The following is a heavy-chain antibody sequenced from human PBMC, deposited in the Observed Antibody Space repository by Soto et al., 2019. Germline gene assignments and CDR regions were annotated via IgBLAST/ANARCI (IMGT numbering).Heavy chain of an antibody. J-gene: IGHJ4*02. CDR3: ARDIFGDYGDYGIDY. CDR1: GGSISSGGYS. Sequence: SETLSLTCAVSGGSISSGGYSWSWIRQPPGKGLEWIGYIYHSGSTYYNPSLKSRVTISVDTSKNQFSLKLTSVTAADTAVYYCARDIFGDYGDYGIDYWGQGTLVTVSS. V-gene: IGHV4-30-2*01. D-gene: IGHD4-17*01. CDR2: IYHSGST.